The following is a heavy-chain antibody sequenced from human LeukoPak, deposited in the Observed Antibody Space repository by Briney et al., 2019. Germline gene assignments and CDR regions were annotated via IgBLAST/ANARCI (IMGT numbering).Heavy chain of an antibody. CDR2: INSDGSST. CDR1: GFTFSSYW. Sequence: GGSLRLSCAASGFTFSSYWMHWVRQAPGKGLVWVSRINSDGSSTSYADSVKGRFTISRDNAKNTLYLQMNSLRAEDTAAYYCARATSSGSYRILDYWGQGTLVTVSS. CDR3: ARATSSGSYRILDY. J-gene: IGHJ4*02. V-gene: IGHV3-74*01. D-gene: IGHD6-19*01.